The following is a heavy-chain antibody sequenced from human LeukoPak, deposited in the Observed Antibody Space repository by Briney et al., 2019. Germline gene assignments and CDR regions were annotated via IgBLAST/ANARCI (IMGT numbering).Heavy chain of an antibody. CDR3: AKAWAAAGTFAS. J-gene: IGHJ4*02. Sequence: PGGSLRLSCAASGXTFSSYAMSWVRQAPGKGLEWVSTIIGSGGDTYYADSVKGRFTISRDTSRNMLYLQMSSLRAEDTAVYYCAKAWAAAGTFASWGQGTLVTVSS. CDR1: GXTFSSYA. CDR2: IIGSGGDT. V-gene: IGHV3-23*01. D-gene: IGHD6-13*01.